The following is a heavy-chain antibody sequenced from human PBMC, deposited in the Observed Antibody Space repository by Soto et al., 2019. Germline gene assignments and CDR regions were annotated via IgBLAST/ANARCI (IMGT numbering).Heavy chain of an antibody. CDR2: INHSGST. Sequence: PSETLSLTCAVYGGSFSGYYWSWIRQPPGQGLEWIGEINHSGSTNYNPSLKSRVTISVDTSKNQFSLKLSSVTAADTAVYYCARMRGAYYYDSSGYRPFDYWGQGTLVTVSS. J-gene: IGHJ4*02. V-gene: IGHV4-34*01. CDR1: GGSFSGYY. D-gene: IGHD3-22*01. CDR3: ARMRGAYYYDSSGYRPFDY.